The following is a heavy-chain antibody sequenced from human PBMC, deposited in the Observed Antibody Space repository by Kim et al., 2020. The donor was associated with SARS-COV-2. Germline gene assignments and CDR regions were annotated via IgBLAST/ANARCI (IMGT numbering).Heavy chain of an antibody. CDR3: ATRRAPWPGTSSI. CDR1: GGTFSSYA. CDR2: VISIFDTG. J-gene: IGHJ4*02. V-gene: IGHV1-69*13. D-gene: IGHD1-1*01. Sequence: SVKVSCKASGGTFSSYAISWVRQAPGQGFEWLGGVISIFDTGTYAQKFQGRVTLTVDESTSTAYMELTSLRSEDTAVYYCATRRAPWPGTSSIWGQGTLVTVSS.